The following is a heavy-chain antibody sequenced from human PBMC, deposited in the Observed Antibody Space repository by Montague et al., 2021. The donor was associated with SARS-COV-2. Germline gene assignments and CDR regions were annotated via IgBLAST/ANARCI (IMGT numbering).Heavy chain of an antibody. CDR3: ARTNSGSYSGAFDI. CDR2: ISYDGSNK. V-gene: IGHV3-30*04. J-gene: IGHJ3*02. CDR1: GFTFSSYA. Sequence: SRRVSCAASGFTFSSYAMHLFRQAPGKGLEWVAVISYDGSNKYYADSVKGRFTISRDNSKNTLYLQMNSLRAEDTAVYYCARTNSGSYSGAFDIWGQGTMVTVSS. D-gene: IGHD1-26*01.